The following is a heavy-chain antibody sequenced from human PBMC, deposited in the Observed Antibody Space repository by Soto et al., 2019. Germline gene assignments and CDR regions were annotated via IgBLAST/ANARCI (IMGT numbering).Heavy chain of an antibody. CDR1: GYTFTSYG. D-gene: IGHD3-3*01. V-gene: IGHV1-18*01. Sequence: ASVKVSCKASGYTFTSYGISWVRQAPGQGLEWMGWISAYNGNTSYAQKLQGRVTMTTDTSTSTVYMELSSLRSEDTAVYYCASYEFWSGYKDYYYMDGWGKGTTVTVSS. CDR3: ASYEFWSGYKDYYYMDG. J-gene: IGHJ6*03. CDR2: ISAYNGNT.